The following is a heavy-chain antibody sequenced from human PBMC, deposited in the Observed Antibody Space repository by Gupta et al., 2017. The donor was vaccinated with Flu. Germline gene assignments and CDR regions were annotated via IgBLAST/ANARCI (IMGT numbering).Heavy chain of an antibody. CDR2: IYTNETT. CDR1: GVPTGSNY. CDR3: ARADIKMGWFDP. V-gene: IGHV4-4*07. J-gene: IGHJ5*02. Sequence: QVHLQESGPGLVKPSETLSLTCTVSGVPTGSNYWSWIRQPAGKGLEWVGRIYTNETTNYNPSLKSRVTMSVDTSKNQFSLKLTSVTAADTAVYYCARADIKMGWFDPWGQGTLVIVSS. D-gene: IGHD2-15*01.